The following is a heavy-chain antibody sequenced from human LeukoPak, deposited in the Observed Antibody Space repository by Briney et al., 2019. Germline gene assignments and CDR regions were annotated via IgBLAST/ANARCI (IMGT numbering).Heavy chain of an antibody. V-gene: IGHV4-59*11. J-gene: IGHJ4*02. D-gene: IGHD2-8*01. Sequence: SETLSLTCTVSGGSISSHYWIWIRQPPGKGLEWIGYIYYSGSTNYNPSLKRRVTISVDTSKNQFSLKLSSVTAADTAVYYCARDGYCTNGVCYRGPGFDYWGQGTLVTVSS. CDR2: IYYSGST. CDR1: GGSISSHY. CDR3: ARDGYCTNGVCYRGPGFDY.